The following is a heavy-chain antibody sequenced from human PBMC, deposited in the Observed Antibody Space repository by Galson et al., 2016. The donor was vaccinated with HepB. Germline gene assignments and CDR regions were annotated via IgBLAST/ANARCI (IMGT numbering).Heavy chain of an antibody. CDR1: GFSFSDYY. V-gene: IGHV3-11*03. CDR3: ASSGSVWSRPFDY. J-gene: IGHJ4*02. CDR2: ITSSGYT. Sequence: SLRLSCAASGFSFSDYYMNWIRQAPGKGLEWVSYITSSGYTNYADSVKGRFTITSDNAKNSLSLQMNSLRAEDTAAYYCASSGSVWSRPFDYWGQGTLVTVSS. D-gene: IGHD6-13*01.